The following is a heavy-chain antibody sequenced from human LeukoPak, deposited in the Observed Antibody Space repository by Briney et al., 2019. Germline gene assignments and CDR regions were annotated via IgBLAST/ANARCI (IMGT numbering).Heavy chain of an antibody. CDR3: TREIAARGTYYFDY. CDR1: GFTFSSYW. J-gene: IGHJ4*02. Sequence: GGSLRLSCAASGFTFSSYWMHWVRQAPGKGLVWVSRINSDGSSTSYADSVKGRFTISRDNAKNTLYLQMNSLRAEDTAVYYCTREIAARGTYYFDYWGQGTLVTVSS. D-gene: IGHD6-13*01. V-gene: IGHV3-74*01. CDR2: INSDGSST.